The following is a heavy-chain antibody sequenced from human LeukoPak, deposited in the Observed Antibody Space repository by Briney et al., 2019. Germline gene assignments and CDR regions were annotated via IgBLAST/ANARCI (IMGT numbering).Heavy chain of an antibody. Sequence: AGGSLRLSCAASGFTFNNYAMHWVRQAPGKGLERVAIIWYDGSNKFYADSVKGRCTVSRDNSKSTLYLQMNSLRAEDTAVYYCARGGDGSYYPIPDYWGQGTLVTVSS. CDR3: ARGGDGSYYPIPDY. J-gene: IGHJ4*02. CDR2: IWYDGSNK. CDR1: GFTFNNYA. D-gene: IGHD1-26*01. V-gene: IGHV3-33*01.